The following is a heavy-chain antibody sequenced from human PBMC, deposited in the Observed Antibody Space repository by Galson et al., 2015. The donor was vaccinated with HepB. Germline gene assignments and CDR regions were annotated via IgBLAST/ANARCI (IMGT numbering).Heavy chain of an antibody. J-gene: IGHJ4*02. Sequence: SLRLSCAASGFTVSSNYMSWVRQAPGKGLEWVSVIYSGGSTYYADSVKGRFTISRDNSKNTLYLQMNSLRAEDTAVYYCARDGLYYGGNSVLDYWGQGTLVTVSS. CDR3: ARDGLYYGGNSVLDY. D-gene: IGHD4-23*01. CDR2: IYSGGST. CDR1: GFTVSSNY. V-gene: IGHV3-66*01.